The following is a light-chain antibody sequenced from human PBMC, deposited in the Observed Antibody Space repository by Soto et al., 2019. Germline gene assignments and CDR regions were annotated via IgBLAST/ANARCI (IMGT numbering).Light chain of an antibody. J-gene: IGKJ3*01. CDR3: QKYNRAPFT. Sequence: DIQMTQSPSSLSASVGDRVTITCRASQGISNFVAWYQQIPGKVPQLLISEASTLQSGVSSRFSGSGSGTDFNLKINNLQPEDVGTYYCQKYNRAPFTFGPGTKVGIK. CDR2: EAS. CDR1: QGISNF. V-gene: IGKV1-27*01.